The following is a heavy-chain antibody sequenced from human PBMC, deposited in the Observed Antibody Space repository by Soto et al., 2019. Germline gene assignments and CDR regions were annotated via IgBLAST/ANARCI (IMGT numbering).Heavy chain of an antibody. D-gene: IGHD3-9*01. J-gene: IGHJ4*02. Sequence: SETLSLTCAVSGGSFSSSNDYWVWIRQPPGKGLEWIGSIYYGGSTCYNSSLQSRVTISVDTSKNQFSLKVSSVTAADTAVYYCAGIGHFDLQYYFGYWGQGTLVTVSS. CDR3: AGIGHFDLQYYFGY. V-gene: IGHV4-39*01. CDR2: IYYGGST. CDR1: GGSFSSSNDY.